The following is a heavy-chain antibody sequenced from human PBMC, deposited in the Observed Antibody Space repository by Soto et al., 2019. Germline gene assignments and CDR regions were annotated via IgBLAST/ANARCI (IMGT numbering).Heavy chain of an antibody. D-gene: IGHD6-6*01. CDR3: ARDRYSRSSRGMDV. J-gene: IGHJ6*02. CDR2: IYYSGST. CDR1: GGSISSYY. Sequence: SETLSLTCTVSGGSISSYYWSWIRQPPGKGLEWIGYIYYSGSTNYNPSLKSRVTISVDTSKNQFSLKLSSVTAADTAVYYCARDRYSRSSRGMDVWGQGTTVTVSS. V-gene: IGHV4-59*01.